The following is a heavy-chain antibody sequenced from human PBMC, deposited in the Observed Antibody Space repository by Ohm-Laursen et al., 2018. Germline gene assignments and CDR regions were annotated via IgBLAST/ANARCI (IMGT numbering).Heavy chain of an antibody. J-gene: IGHJ4*02. CDR2: VSYDGSEK. Sequence: SSLRLSCAASGFNFSAYGMHWVRQAPGKGLEWVAVVSYDGSEKYYAEFVKGRFTISRDNSKNTLYLQMNSLRAEDTAVYYCAKDLRILRVLEWSCPEIGHWGQGSLVTVSS. D-gene: IGHD3-3*01. CDR1: GFNFSAYG. CDR3: AKDLRILRVLEWSCPEIGH. V-gene: IGHV3-30*18.